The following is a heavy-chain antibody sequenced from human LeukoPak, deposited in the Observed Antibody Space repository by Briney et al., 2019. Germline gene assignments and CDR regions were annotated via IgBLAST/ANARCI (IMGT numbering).Heavy chain of an antibody. CDR3: ARGGTANYYYGMDV. J-gene: IGHJ6*02. Sequence: SETLSLTCAVSGGSISSGGYSWSWIRQPPGKGLEWIGYIYHSGSTYYNPSLKSRVTISVDTSKNQFSLKLSSVTAADTAVYYCARGGTANYYYGMDVWGQGTTVTVSS. CDR1: GGSISSGGYS. D-gene: IGHD1-7*01. CDR2: IYHSGST. V-gene: IGHV4-30-2*01.